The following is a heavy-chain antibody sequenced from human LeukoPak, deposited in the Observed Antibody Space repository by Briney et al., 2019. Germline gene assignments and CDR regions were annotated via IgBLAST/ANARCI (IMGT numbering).Heavy chain of an antibody. J-gene: IGHJ4*02. Sequence: GASVKVSCKASGYTFSRYSMNWVRQAPGKGLEWVSSINYSGSTIYYADSVKGRFTISRDNAENSLYLQMNSLRAEDTAVYYCARPYCSDTSCYWYFDYWGQGTLVTVSS. CDR3: ARPYCSDTSCYWYFDY. V-gene: IGHV3-48*04. D-gene: IGHD2-2*01. CDR1: GYTFSRYS. CDR2: INYSGSTI.